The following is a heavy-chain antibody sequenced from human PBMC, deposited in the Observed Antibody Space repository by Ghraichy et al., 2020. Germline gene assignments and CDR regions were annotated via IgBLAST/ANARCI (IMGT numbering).Heavy chain of an antibody. V-gene: IGHV1-2*02. D-gene: IGHD2-15*01. CDR2: INPKSGGT. J-gene: IGHJ4*02. CDR1: GYTFTGSY. CDR3: ARDAVVAAPFDS. Sequence: ASVKVSCKASGYTFTGSYMHWVRQAPGQGLEWMGWINPKSGGTKYAPKFQGRVTMTRDTSIRTVYMELSRLRSDDTAMYYCARDAVVAAPFDSWGQGTLVTVSS.